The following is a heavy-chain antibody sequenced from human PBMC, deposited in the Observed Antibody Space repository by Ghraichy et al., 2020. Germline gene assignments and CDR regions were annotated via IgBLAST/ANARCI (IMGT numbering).Heavy chain of an antibody. CDR1: GGSFSGYY. J-gene: IGHJ6*02. CDR3: ARVTGDFWSGYYQPLYYYYAMDV. D-gene: IGHD3-3*01. V-gene: IGHV4-34*01. CDR2: INHSGST. Sequence: SETLSLTCAVSGGSFSGYYWSWIRQPPGKGLEWIGEINHSGSTNYNPSLKSRVTISVDTSKNQFSLKLSSVTAADTAVYYCARVTGDFWSGYYQPLYYYYAMDVWGQGTTVTVSS.